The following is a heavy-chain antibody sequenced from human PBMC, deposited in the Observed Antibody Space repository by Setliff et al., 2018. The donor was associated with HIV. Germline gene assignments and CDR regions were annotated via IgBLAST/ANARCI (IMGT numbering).Heavy chain of an antibody. CDR1: GYTFSTYG. J-gene: IGHJ4*02. V-gene: IGHV1-18*01. CDR2: ISVYNNKT. D-gene: IGHD3-3*01. CDR3: ARVDGYNNYDSGGLDY. Sequence: EASVKVSCKASGYTFSTYGISWVRQAPGQGLEWMGWISVYNNKTIYAQKLQGRVTMTTDTSTNTAYMELRSLRSDDTAVYHCARVDGYNNYDSGGLDYWGQGTLVTSPQ.